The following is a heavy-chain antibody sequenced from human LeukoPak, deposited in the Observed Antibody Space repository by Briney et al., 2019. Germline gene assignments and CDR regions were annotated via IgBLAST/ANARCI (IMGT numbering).Heavy chain of an antibody. D-gene: IGHD6-19*01. V-gene: IGHV3-53*01. CDR3: ARGSGWYKAVDY. CDR2: IYSGGST. J-gene: IGHJ4*02. Sequence: GGSLRLSCAASGVSLRINYMRWVRQAPGKGLEWVSVIYSGGSTYYADSVKGRFTISRDNSKNTLYLQMNSLRAEDTAVYYCARGSGWYKAVDYWGQGTLVTVSS. CDR1: GVSLRINY.